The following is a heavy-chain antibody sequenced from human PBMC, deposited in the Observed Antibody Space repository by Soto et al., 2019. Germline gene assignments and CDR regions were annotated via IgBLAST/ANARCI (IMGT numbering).Heavy chain of an antibody. CDR1: GGSFSGYY. Sequence: SETLSLTCAVYGGSFSGYYWSWIRQPPGKGLEWIGEINHSGSTNYNPSLKSRVTISVDTSKNQFSLKLSSVTAADTAVYYCARGLHMDVWGQGTTVTVYS. CDR2: INHSGST. V-gene: IGHV4-34*01. CDR3: ARGLHMDV. J-gene: IGHJ6*02.